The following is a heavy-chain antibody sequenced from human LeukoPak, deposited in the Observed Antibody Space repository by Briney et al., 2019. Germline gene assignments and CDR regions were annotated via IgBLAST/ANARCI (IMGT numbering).Heavy chain of an antibody. D-gene: IGHD3-22*01. CDR3: TTSLISGYYIDY. Sequence: GGSLRLSCAASGFTFRDYYMSWIRQAPGKGLEWVSYSSGSGSTIYYADSVKGRFTISRDNAKNSLSLQMNSLRTEDTAVYYCTTSLISGYYIDYWGQGTLVTVSS. CDR2: SSGSGSTI. CDR1: GFTFRDYY. V-gene: IGHV3-11*01. J-gene: IGHJ4*02.